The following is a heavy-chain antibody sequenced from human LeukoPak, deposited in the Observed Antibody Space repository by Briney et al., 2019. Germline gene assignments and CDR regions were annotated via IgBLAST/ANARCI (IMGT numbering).Heavy chain of an antibody. J-gene: IGHJ4*01. Sequence: GGSLRLSCAASAFKFSDYYMNWIRQAPGKGLEWDSSISSSGDISYYTDSVKGRFSISRDNAKNSLFLQMHGLRAEDTAVYFCVSDRSSGLYHYDSSGFLFWGRGTLVTVSS. CDR1: AFKFSDYY. D-gene: IGHD3-22*01. CDR3: VSDRSSGLYHYDSSGFLF. V-gene: IGHV3-11*04. CDR2: ISSSGDIS.